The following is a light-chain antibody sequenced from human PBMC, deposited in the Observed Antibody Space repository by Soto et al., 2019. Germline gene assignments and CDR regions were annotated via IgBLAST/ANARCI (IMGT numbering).Light chain of an antibody. V-gene: IGLV1-40*01. Sequence: QPVLTQPPSVSGAPGQRVTLSCTGSSSNIGADSDVHWYQQLPGRAPKLLIYGNINRPSGVPDRFSGSKSGTSASLAITGLQSEDEADYYCQSYDRSLRGVVFGGGTKLTVL. J-gene: IGLJ2*01. CDR2: GNI. CDR1: SSNIGADSD. CDR3: QSYDRSLRGVV.